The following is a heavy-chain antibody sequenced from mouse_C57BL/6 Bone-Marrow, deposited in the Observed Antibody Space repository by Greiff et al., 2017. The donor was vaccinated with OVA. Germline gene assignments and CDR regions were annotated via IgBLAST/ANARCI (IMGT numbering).Heavy chain of an antibody. CDR2: ISSGSSTI. V-gene: IGHV5-17*01. Sequence: EVKLVESGGGLVKPGGSLKLSCAASGFTFSDYGMHWVRQAPEKGLEWVAYISSGSSTIYYADTVKGRFTISRDNAKNTLFLQMTSLRSEDTAMYYCARGYYGSSYVDWGQGTTLTVSS. D-gene: IGHD1-1*01. CDR1: GFTFSDYG. CDR3: ARGYYGSSYVD. J-gene: IGHJ2*01.